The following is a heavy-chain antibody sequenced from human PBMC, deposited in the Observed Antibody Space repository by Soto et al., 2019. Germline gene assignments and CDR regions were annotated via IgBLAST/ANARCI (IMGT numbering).Heavy chain of an antibody. CDR3: ARHYTTRASYYYGSGSYYSAFDI. CDR1: GGSISNYY. V-gene: IGHV4-59*08. D-gene: IGHD3-10*01. Sequence: SETLSLTCTVSGGSISNYYWSWIRQPPGKGLEWIGYFYYTGITNYNPSLKSRISISVDTSKNQFSLKLSSVTAADTAVYYCARHYTTRASYYYGSGSYYSAFDIWGQGTMVTVS. J-gene: IGHJ3*02. CDR2: FYYTGIT.